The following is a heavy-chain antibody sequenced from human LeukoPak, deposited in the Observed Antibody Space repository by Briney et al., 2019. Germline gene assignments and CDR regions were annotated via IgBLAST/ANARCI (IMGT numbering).Heavy chain of an antibody. D-gene: IGHD3-10*01. CDR2: ISSSSSYI. V-gene: IGHV3-21*01. CDR3: AGDYYGSGSYYNDY. Sequence: GGSLRLSCAASGFTFDDYAMHWVRQAPGKGLEWVSSISSSSSYIYYADSVKGRFTISRDNAKNSLYLQMNSLRAEDTAVYYCAGDYYGSGSYYNDYWGQGTLVTVSS. J-gene: IGHJ4*02. CDR1: GFTFDDYA.